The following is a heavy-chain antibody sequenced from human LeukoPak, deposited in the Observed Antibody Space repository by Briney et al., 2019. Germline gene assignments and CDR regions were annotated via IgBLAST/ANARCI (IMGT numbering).Heavy chain of an antibody. J-gene: IGHJ4*02. CDR3: ARDPGAFPYFFDC. CDR2: ISGSGAKT. D-gene: IGHD4/OR15-4a*01. V-gene: IGHV3-23*01. CDR1: KFTFSTSA. Sequence: GGSLRLSCAAPKFTFSTSALSWVRQAPGRGLEWVSGISGSGAKTYYSDSVKGRFTISRDNSKNTLYLQMNSLRVEDTAVYFCARDPGAFPYFFDCWGQGTLVTVSS.